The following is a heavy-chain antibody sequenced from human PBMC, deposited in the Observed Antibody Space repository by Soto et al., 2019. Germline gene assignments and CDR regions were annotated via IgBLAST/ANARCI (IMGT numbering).Heavy chain of an antibody. Sequence: NPSETLSLTCTVSGGSISSYYWSWIRQPPGKGLEWIGYIYYSGSTNYNPSLKSRVTISVDTSKNQFSLKLSSVTAADTAVYYCARDYYDSSGTLNWFDPWGQGTLVTVSS. CDR1: GGSISSYY. CDR3: ARDYYDSSGTLNWFDP. D-gene: IGHD3-22*01. J-gene: IGHJ5*02. V-gene: IGHV4-59*01. CDR2: IYYSGST.